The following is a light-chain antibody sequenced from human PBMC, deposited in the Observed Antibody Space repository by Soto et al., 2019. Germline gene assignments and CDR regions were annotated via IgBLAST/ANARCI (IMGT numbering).Light chain of an antibody. V-gene: IGKV3-15*01. CDR3: QQYNNWPPIT. J-gene: IGKJ5*01. CDR1: QSVSSN. CDR2: VAS. Sequence: EIVTTQSAAMLSVAPGERATLSCRASQSVSSNLAWYQQKPGQASRLHIYVASTTAFGIRARFSGSGSGTEFTLTISSLQSEDFAVYYCQQYNNWPPITFGQGTRLEI.